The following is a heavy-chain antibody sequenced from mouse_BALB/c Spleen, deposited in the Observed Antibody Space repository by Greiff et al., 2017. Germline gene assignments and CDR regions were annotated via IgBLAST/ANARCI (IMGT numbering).Heavy chain of an antibody. V-gene: IGHV1-77*01. Sequence: QVQLKESGAELARPGASVKLSCKASGYTFTDYYINWVKQRTGQGLEWIGEIYPGSGNTYYNEKFKGKATLTADKSSSTAYMQLSSLTSEDSAVYFCARPYYYGSRGWYFDVWGAGTTVTVSS. D-gene: IGHD1-1*01. CDR3: ARPYYYGSRGWYFDV. J-gene: IGHJ1*01. CDR2: IYPGSGNT. CDR1: GYTFTDYY.